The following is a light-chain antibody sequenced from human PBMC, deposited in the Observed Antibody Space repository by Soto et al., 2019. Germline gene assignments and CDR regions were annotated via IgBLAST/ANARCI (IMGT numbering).Light chain of an antibody. Sequence: QSVLTQPPSVSGAPGQRVTISCTGSSSNIGAGYDVHWYQQLPGTAPKLLIYVYNNRPPGVPDRLSGSKSGTSASLAITGLQAEDEADYYCQSYDSSLNAYVFGTGTKVTVL. CDR2: VYN. J-gene: IGLJ1*01. CDR1: SSNIGAGYD. V-gene: IGLV1-40*01. CDR3: QSYDSSLNAYV.